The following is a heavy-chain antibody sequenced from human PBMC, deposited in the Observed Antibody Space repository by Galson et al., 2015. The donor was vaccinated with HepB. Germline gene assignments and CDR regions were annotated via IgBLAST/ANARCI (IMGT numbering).Heavy chain of an antibody. CDR1: GYTFTGYY. V-gene: IGHV1-2*02. CDR2: INPNSGGT. CDR3: ARPSSGRYPYDGFDM. D-gene: IGHD6-19*01. J-gene: IGHJ3*02. Sequence: SVKVSCKASGYTFTGYYMHWVRQAPGGGLEWMGWINPNSGGTDYAQKFQGRVTMTRDTSISTAYVELSRLRSDDTAVYFCARPSSGRYPYDGFDMWGQGTTVTVSS.